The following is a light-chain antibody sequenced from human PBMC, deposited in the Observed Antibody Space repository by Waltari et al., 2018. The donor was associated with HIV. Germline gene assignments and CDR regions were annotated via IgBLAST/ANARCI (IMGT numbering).Light chain of an antibody. CDR1: QGISTS. CDR2: DAS. J-gene: IGKJ2*01. CDR3: QQYINWPPYT. V-gene: IGKV3-15*01. Sequence: EIVMTQSPATLSFSPGERVALSCRASQGISTSLAWHQQKPGQAPRLLIYDASTRATDIPARFSGSGSGTEFTLTISSLQSEDFAIYYCQQYINWPPYTFGQGTKLEI.